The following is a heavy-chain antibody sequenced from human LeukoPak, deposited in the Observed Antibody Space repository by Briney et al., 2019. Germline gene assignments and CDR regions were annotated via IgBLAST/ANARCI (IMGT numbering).Heavy chain of an antibody. V-gene: IGHV4-59*01. J-gene: IGHJ5*02. CDR1: GGSISSYY. CDR3: VRCRVCGSGSSSRNWFDP. Sequence: SETLSLTCTVSGGSISSYYWSWIRQPPGKGLEWFGYIYYSGSTNYNPSLKSRVTISVDTSKNQFSLKLSSVTAADTAVYYCVRCRVCGSGSSSRNWFDPWGQGTLVTVSS. CDR2: IYYSGST. D-gene: IGHD3-10*01.